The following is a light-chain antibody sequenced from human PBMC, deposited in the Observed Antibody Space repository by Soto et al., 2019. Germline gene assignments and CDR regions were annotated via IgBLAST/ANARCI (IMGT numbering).Light chain of an antibody. CDR3: QQSNSAPLT. CDR2: AAS. CDR1: QSINFH. Sequence: DIQMTQSPSSLSASVGDRVTITCRASQSINFHLNWYQQKPGKAPKLLIYAASSVQSGVPSRFSGSGSGTDFTLIISSLQPEDFATYYCQQSNSAPLTFGGGTKVEIK. V-gene: IGKV1-39*01. J-gene: IGKJ4*01.